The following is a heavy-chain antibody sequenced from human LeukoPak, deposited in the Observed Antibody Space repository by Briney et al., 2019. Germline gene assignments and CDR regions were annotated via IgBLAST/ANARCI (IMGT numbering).Heavy chain of an antibody. J-gene: IGHJ6*04. D-gene: IGHD5-18*01. V-gene: IGHV3-21*01. CDR1: GFTFSSYS. CDR2: ISSRSSYI. Sequence: PGGSLRLSCAASGFTFSSYSMNWVRQAPGKGLEWVSSISSRSSYIYYADSVKGRFTISRDNAKNSLYLQMNSLRAEDTAVYYCARDSVNSYGLTLPGCYYYGMDVWGKGTTVTVSS. CDR3: ARDSVNSYGLTLPGCYYYGMDV.